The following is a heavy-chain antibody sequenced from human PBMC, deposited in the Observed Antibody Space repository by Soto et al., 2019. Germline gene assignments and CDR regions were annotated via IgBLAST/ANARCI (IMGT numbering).Heavy chain of an antibody. J-gene: IGHJ5*02. CDR2: IYYSGST. Sequence: KASEALSLTCTVSGGSISSYYWSWIRQPPGKGLEWIGYIYYSGSTNYNPSLKSRVTISVDTSKNQFSLKLSSVTAADTAVYYCATSPYYDFYLGPWGRGTQVTVSP. D-gene: IGHD3-3*01. CDR3: ATSPYYDFYLGP. V-gene: IGHV4-59*01. CDR1: GGSISSYY.